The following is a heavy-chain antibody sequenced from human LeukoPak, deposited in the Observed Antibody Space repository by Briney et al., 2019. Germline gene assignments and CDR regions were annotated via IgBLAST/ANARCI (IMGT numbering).Heavy chain of an antibody. J-gene: IGHJ4*02. V-gene: IGHV1-2*02. Sequence: GASVKVSCKASGYNFTGYYLHWVRQAPGQGLEWMGWINPNTGGTNYAQKFQGRVTMTRDTSISTAYMELGRLRSDDTAVYYCARDQVTTVTTVGYWGQGTLVTVSS. CDR2: INPNTGGT. CDR3: ARDQVTTVTTVGY. CDR1: GYNFTGYY. D-gene: IGHD4-17*01.